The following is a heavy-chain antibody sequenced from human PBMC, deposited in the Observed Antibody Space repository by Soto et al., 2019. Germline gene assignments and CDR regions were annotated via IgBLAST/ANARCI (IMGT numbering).Heavy chain of an antibody. CDR2: INSDGSST. Sequence: GGSLRLSCAVSGFTFSSHGMHWVRQAPGKGLVRVSRINSDGSSTNYADSVKGRFTISRDNAKKTLYLQMNSLRADDTAVYYCARDSSPYYDFWSGFYTYFDYWGQGALVT. CDR3: ARDSSPYYDFWSGFYTYFDY. CDR1: GFTFSSHG. D-gene: IGHD3-3*01. V-gene: IGHV3-74*01. J-gene: IGHJ4*02.